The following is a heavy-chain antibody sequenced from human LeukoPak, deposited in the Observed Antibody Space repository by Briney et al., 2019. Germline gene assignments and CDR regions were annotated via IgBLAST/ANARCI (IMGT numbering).Heavy chain of an antibody. D-gene: IGHD1-26*01. CDR1: GFTFSSYS. CDR3: ARVAGELPLLNYYYYMDV. Sequence: PGGSLRLSCAASGFTFSSYSMNWVRQAPGKGLEWVSSISSSSSYIYYADSVKGRFTISRDNAKNSLYLQMNSLRAEDTAVYYCARVAGELPLLNYYYYMDVWGKGTTVTVSS. J-gene: IGHJ6*03. V-gene: IGHV3-21*01. CDR2: ISSSSSYI.